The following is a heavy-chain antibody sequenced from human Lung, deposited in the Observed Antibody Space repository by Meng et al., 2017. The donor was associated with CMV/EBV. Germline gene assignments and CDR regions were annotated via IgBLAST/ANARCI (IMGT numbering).Heavy chain of an antibody. CDR3: ARENSGSFVLDV. CDR1: GFTFSVYS. Sequence: GGSXRLXXAASGFTFSVYSINWVRQAPGKGLEWVSSISSSSSFIYYADSVKGRFTISRDNAENSLSLQMNGLRAEDTAVYYCARENSGSFVLDVWGQGTTVTVSS. CDR2: ISSSSSFI. J-gene: IGHJ6*02. D-gene: IGHD6-25*01. V-gene: IGHV3-21*01.